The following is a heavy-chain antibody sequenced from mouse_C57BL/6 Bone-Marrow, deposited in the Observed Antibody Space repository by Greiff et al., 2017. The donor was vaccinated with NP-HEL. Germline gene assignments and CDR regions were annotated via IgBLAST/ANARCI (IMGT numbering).Heavy chain of an antibody. CDR3: TTGDYYGSRRYYYAMDY. V-gene: IGHV14-4*01. Sequence: VQLQQSGAELVRPGASVKLSCTASGFNIKDDYMHWVKQRPEQGLEWIGWIDPENGDTEYASKFQGKATITADTSSNTAYLQLSSLTSEDTAVYYCTTGDYYGSRRYYYAMDYWGQGTSVTVSS. D-gene: IGHD1-1*01. CDR1: GFNIKDDY. J-gene: IGHJ4*01. CDR2: IDPENGDT.